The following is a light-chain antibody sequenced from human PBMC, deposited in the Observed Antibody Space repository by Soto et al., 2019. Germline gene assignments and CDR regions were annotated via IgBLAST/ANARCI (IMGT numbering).Light chain of an antibody. CDR2: DVS. J-gene: IGLJ2*01. CDR3: SSYPSSSTLV. V-gene: IGLV2-14*01. CDR1: SSDVGGYNY. Sequence: QSVLTQPASVSGSPGQSITISCTGTSSDVGGYNYVSWYQQHPGKAPKLMIYDVSNRPSGVSNRLSGSKSGNTASLTISGLQAEDEADYYCSSYPSSSTLVFGGGTQLTVL.